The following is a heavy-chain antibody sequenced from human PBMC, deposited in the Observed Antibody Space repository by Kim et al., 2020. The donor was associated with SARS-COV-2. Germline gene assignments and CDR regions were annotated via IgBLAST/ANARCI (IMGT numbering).Heavy chain of an antibody. CDR1: GFTFSDYY. V-gene: IGHV3-11*06. Sequence: GGSLRLSCAASGFTFSDYYMSWIRQAPGKGLEWVSYISSSSSYTNYADSVKGRFTISRDNAKNSLYLQMNSLRAEDTAVYYCARDVEDIVVEPAAHHYYYGMDVWGQGTTVTVSS. CDR2: ISSSSSYT. J-gene: IGHJ6*02. CDR3: ARDVEDIVVEPAAHHYYYGMDV. D-gene: IGHD2-2*01.